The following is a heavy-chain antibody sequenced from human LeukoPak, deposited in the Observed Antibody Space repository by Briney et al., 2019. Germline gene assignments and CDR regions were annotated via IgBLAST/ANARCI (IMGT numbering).Heavy chain of an antibody. CDR3: ARTTYSSSSRWFDP. J-gene: IGHJ5*02. V-gene: IGHV4-30-2*01. CDR1: GGSISSGGYS. Sequence: PSQTLSLTCAVSGGSISSGGYSWSWIRQPPGKGLEWIGYIYHSGSTYYNPSFKSRVTISVDRSKNQFSLKLSSVTAADTAVYYCARTTYSSSSRWFDPWGQGTLVTVSS. D-gene: IGHD6-13*01. CDR2: IYHSGST.